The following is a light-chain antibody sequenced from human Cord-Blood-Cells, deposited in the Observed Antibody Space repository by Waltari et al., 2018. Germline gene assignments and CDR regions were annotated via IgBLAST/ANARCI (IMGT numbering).Light chain of an antibody. CDR2: LGS. V-gene: IGKV2-28*01. Sequence: SVRTETGRAPRGAPGEPTAMFCRSSQSLLHSNGYNYLDWYLQKPGQSPQLLIYLGSNRGSGVPDRFSGSGSGTDFTLKISRVEAEDVGVYYCMQALQTWTFGQGTKVEIK. J-gene: IGKJ1*01. CDR1: QSLLHSNGYNY. CDR3: MQALQTWT.